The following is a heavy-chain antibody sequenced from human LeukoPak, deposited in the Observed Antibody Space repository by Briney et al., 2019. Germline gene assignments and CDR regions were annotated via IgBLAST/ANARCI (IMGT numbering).Heavy chain of an antibody. V-gene: IGHV4-59*01. Sequence: SETLSLTCTVSGVPISSEYWSWVRQPPGQGTEWIGNIYYSGTTNFIPSLKSRLTIQVDTSKNQFSMKLSSVTAADTAIYYCAREVYYDSNCFPRYFDYWGPRTPVTASS. CDR1: GVPISSEY. CDR3: AREVYYDSNCFPRYFDY. J-gene: IGHJ4*02. CDR2: IYYSGTT. D-gene: IGHD3-22*01.